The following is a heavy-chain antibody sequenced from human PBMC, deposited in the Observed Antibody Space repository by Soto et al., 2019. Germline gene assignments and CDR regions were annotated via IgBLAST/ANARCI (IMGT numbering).Heavy chain of an antibody. J-gene: IGHJ6*02. CDR2: INHSGST. V-gene: IGHV4-34*01. D-gene: IGHD2-8*01. Sequence: SETLSLTCAVYGGSFSGYYWSWIRQPPGKGLEWIGEINHSGSTNYNPSLKSRVTISVDTSKNQFSLKLSSVTAADTAVYYCARGRVLVVYARGFYYYGMDVWGQGTTVTVYS. CDR1: GGSFSGYY. CDR3: ARGRVLVVYARGFYYYGMDV.